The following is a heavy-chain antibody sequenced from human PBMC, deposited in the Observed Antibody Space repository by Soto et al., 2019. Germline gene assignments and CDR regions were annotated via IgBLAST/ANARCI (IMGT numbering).Heavy chain of an antibody. J-gene: IGHJ6*02. V-gene: IGHV5-51*07. CDR3: ASTPIIAVAGFTPSYGMDV. D-gene: IGHD6-19*01. CDR2: IYPGDSDT. Sequence: GPSETISGTGCGYRFTRYWIGWVHQMPGKGLEWMGIIYPGDSDTRYSPSFQGQVTISADKSISTAYLQWSSLKASDTAMYYCASTPIIAVAGFTPSYGMDVWGQGTTVTVSS. CDR1: GYRFTRYW.